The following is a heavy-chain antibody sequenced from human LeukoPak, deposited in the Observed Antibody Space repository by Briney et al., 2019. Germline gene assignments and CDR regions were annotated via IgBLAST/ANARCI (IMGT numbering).Heavy chain of an antibody. V-gene: IGHV5-51*01. J-gene: IGHJ4*02. D-gene: IGHD2-21*01. CDR3: ARHSSPGSISYFDY. Sequence: GESLKISCKGAGYSFISYWIAWVRQMPGKGLEWMGIIYPGDPDTRYSPSFQGQVTISADKSLNTAYLQWSSLKASDTAIYYCARHSSPGSISYFDYWGQGTLVTVSS. CDR1: GYSFISYW. CDR2: IYPGDPDT.